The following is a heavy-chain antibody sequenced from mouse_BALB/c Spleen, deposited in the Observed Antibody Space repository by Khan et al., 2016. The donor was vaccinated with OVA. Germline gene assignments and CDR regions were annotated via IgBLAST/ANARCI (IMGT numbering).Heavy chain of an antibody. J-gene: IGHJ3*01. CDR3: ARATYRYAFAY. D-gene: IGHD2-14*01. V-gene: IGHV3-8*02. CDR2: MIYSGNT. Sequence: EVQLQESGPSLVKPSQTLSLTCSVTGDSITSGYWSWIRKFPGHKLEYMGYMIYSGNTYYNPSLKSRISITRHTSKNQYYLQLNSVTTEDTAKYCGARATYRYAFAYWGQGTLVTVSA. CDR1: GDSITSGY.